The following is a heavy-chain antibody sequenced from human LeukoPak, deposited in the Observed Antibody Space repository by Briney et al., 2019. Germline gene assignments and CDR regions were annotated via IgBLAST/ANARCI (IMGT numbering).Heavy chain of an antibody. CDR2: IHYSGST. J-gene: IGHJ4*02. CDR1: GGSISRYY. D-gene: IGHD6-19*01. Sequence: SETLSLTYTVSGGSISRYYWSWLRQPPGKRLELIRYIHYSGSTNSNPSLKSRVTISVDTSKNQFSLKLRSVTAADTAVYYCARDLDNSGWYVFDNWGQGNLVTVSS. CDR3: ARDLDNSGWYVFDN. V-gene: IGHV4-59*01.